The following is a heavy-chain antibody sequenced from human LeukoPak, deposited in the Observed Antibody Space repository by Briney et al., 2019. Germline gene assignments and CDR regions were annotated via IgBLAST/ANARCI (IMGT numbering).Heavy chain of an antibody. V-gene: IGHV1-46*01. CDR3: ASAIAAAGTWLDY. CDR1: GYTFTSYY. J-gene: IGHJ4*02. CDR2: INPSGGST. D-gene: IGHD6-13*01. Sequence: ASVKVSCKASGYTFTSYYMHWVRQAPGQGLEWMGIINPSGGSTSYAQKFQGRATMTRDTSTSTVYMELSSLRSEDTAVYYCASAIAAAGTWLDYWGQGTLVTVSS.